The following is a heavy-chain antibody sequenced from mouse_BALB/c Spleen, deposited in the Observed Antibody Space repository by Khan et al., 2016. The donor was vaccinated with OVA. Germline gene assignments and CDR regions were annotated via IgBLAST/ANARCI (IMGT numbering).Heavy chain of an antibody. CDR2: INPSTGYT. CDR3: ARRSLRWDFDY. Sequence: QVQLKESGAELAKPGASVKMSCKASGYTFINYWILWIKQRPGQGLEWIGYINPSTGYTEYNQNFKDKATLTADKSSSTAYMQLSSLTSEDSTVXYCARRSLRWDFDYWGQGTTLTVSS. CDR1: GYTFINYW. D-gene: IGHD1-1*01. J-gene: IGHJ2*01. V-gene: IGHV1-7*01.